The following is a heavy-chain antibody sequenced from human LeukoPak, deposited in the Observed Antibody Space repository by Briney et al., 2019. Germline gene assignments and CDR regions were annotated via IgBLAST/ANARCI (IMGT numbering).Heavy chain of an antibody. CDR1: GDSVSRSTYY. D-gene: IGHD3-22*01. V-gene: IGHV4-39*01. CDR2: IYYSETT. CDR3: ARQGDSNGYSTLDY. Sequence: SESLTLTCTVSGDSVSRSTYYWGWIRQPPGKGLEWIGTIYYSETTYYNPSLKSRVTISVDSSKNQFSLKVTSVTATDTAVYYCARQGDSNGYSTLDYWGQGILVTVSS. J-gene: IGHJ4*02.